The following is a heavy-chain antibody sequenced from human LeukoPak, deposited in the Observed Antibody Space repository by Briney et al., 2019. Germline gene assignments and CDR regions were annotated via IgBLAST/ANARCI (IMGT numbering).Heavy chain of an antibody. CDR3: AKDSSSGSINWFDP. D-gene: IGHD3-10*01. J-gene: IGHJ5*02. CDR1: GFTFSSYA. CDR2: ISGSGGSK. V-gene: IGHV3-23*01. Sequence: PGGSLRLSCAASGFTFSSYAMSWVRQAPGKGLEWVSAISGSGGSKYYADSVKGRFTISRDNSKNTLYLQMNSLRAEDTAVYYCAKDSSSGSINWFDPWGQGTLVTVSS.